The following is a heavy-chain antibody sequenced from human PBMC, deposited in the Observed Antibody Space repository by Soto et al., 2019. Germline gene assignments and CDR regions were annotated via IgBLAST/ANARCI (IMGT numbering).Heavy chain of an antibody. D-gene: IGHD2-21*01. J-gene: IGHJ4*02. CDR3: ARSLLQGDF. V-gene: IGHV1-46*01. CDR1: GYTFIHYY. CDR2: INPNGGST. Sequence: QVQLVQSGAEVKKPGASVKVSCKASGYTFIHYYIHWVRQAPGQGLEWMAIINPNGGSTNYAQKFRGRVTVTSDTSTTTVSMELNSLGSCDTAVYFCARSLLQGDFWGQGTLVTVSS.